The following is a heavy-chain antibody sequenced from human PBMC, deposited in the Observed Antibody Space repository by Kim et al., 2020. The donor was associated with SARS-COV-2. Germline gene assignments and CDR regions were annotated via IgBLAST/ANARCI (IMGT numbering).Heavy chain of an antibody. Sequence: GGSLSLSCAASGFTFSSYSMNWVRQAPGKGLEWVSYISSSSSTIYYADSVKGRFTISRDNAKNSLYLQMNSLRAEDTAVYYCARDRTYCGGDCYSAYYYYYGMDVWGQGTTVTVSS. J-gene: IGHJ6*02. V-gene: IGHV3-48*04. CDR3: ARDRTYCGGDCYSAYYYYYGMDV. CDR2: ISSSSSTI. CDR1: GFTFSSYS. D-gene: IGHD2-21*02.